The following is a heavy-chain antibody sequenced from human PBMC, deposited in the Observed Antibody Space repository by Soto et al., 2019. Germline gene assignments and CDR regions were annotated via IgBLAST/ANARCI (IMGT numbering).Heavy chain of an antibody. J-gene: IGHJ4*02. V-gene: IGHV3-30-3*01. Sequence: GGALRISFAAPGFTFRSYAMHRVRQAPGKGLERVAVISYDGSNKYYADSVKGRFTISRDNSKNTLYLQMNSLRAEDTAVYYCARDRVSGLLWFGELLYWFNYWGQGTLVTVSS. D-gene: IGHD3-10*01. CDR3: ARDRVSGLLWFGELLYWFNY. CDR1: GFTFRSYA. CDR2: ISYDGSNK.